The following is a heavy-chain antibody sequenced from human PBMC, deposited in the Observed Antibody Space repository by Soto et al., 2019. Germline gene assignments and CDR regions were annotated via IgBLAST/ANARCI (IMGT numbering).Heavy chain of an antibody. Sequence: QVTLKESGPVLVKPTETLTLRCTVSGLSITDSEMGVSWIRQPPGQPLEWLAHIDSSGEKSYRTFLKSRLAISKYTSKSQIVLTMTNMDPADTATYYCARTHLAVAVSPWFDPWGQGIPVTVSS. J-gene: IGHJ5*02. CDR2: IDSSGEK. D-gene: IGHD6-19*01. V-gene: IGHV2-26*01. CDR3: ARTHLAVAVSPWFDP. CDR1: GLSITDSEMG.